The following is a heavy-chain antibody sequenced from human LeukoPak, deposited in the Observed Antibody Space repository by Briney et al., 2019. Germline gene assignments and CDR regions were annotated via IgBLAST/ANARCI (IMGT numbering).Heavy chain of an antibody. V-gene: IGHV1-18*01. CDR1: GYTFTSYG. Sequence: GASVKVSCKASGYTFTSYGISWVRQAPGQGLEWMGWISAYNGNTNYAQKLQGRVTMTTDTSTSTAYMELRSLRSDDTAVYYCAILWFGVLLWPTNWFDPWGQGTLVTVSS. D-gene: IGHD3-10*01. CDR3: AILWFGVLLWPTNWFDP. CDR2: ISAYNGNT. J-gene: IGHJ5*02.